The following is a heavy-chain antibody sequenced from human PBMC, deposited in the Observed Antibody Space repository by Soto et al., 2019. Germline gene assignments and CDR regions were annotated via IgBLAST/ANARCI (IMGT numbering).Heavy chain of an antibody. CDR2: ISGHNGNT. CDR1: GYNFTNYG. V-gene: IGHV1-18*01. J-gene: IGHJ4*02. CDR3: ARDYSGSGSRRSRFLY. D-gene: IGHD3-10*01. Sequence: ASVKVSCKASGYNFTNYGISWVRQAPGQGLGWMGWISGHNGNTNYAQKIQGRVTMTTDTSTSTAYMELRSLSSDDTAVYYCARDYSGSGSRRSRFLYWGQGTLVAVAS.